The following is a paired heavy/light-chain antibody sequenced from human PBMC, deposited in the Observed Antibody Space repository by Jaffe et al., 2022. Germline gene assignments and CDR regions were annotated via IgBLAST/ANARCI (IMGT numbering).Heavy chain of an antibody. CDR3: ARAVYCSGGSCYSAHDAFDI. V-gene: IGHV7-4-1*02. J-gene: IGHJ3*02. CDR1: GYTFTSYA. CDR2: INTNTGNP. D-gene: IGHD2-15*01. Sequence: QVQLVQSGSELKKPGASVKVSCKASGYTFTSYAMNWVRQAPGQGLEWMGWINTNTGNPTYAQGFTGRFVFSLDTSVSTAYLQISSLKAEDTAVYYCARAVYCSGGSCYSAHDAFDIWGQGTMVTVSS.
Light chain of an antibody. CDR3: QQSYSTPYT. CDR1: QSISSY. V-gene: IGKV1-39*01. J-gene: IGKJ2*01. Sequence: DIQMTQSPSSLSASVGDRVTITCRASQSISSYLNWYQQKPGKAPKLLIYAASSLQSGVPSRFSGSGSGTDFTLTVSSLQPEDFATYYCQQSYSTPYTFGQGTKLEIK. CDR2: AAS.